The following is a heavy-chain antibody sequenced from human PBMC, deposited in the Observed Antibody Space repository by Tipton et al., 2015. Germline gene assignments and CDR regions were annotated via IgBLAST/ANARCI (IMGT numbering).Heavy chain of an antibody. CDR2: IIPIFGSP. D-gene: IGHD2-15*01. CDR3: ARGKVETAGWYFDL. Sequence: QLVQSGAEVKEPGSSVKVSCKASGGTFRSYGISWVRQAPGQGLEWMGGIIPIFGSPNYAQKFQGRVTMTRDTSTSTVYMELSSLRSEDTAVYYCARGKVETAGWYFDLWGRGTLVTVSS. V-gene: IGHV1-69*06. J-gene: IGHJ2*01. CDR1: GGTFRSYG.